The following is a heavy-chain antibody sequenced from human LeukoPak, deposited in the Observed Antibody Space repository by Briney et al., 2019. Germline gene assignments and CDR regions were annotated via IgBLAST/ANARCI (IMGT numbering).Heavy chain of an antibody. Sequence: SETLSLTCTVSGGSISSSSYYWGWIRQPPGKGLEWIGSIYYSGSTYYNPSLKSRVTISVDTSKNQFSLKLSSVTAADTAVYYCARDILDIVVVPAAIPGYYYYGMDVWGQGTTVTVSS. J-gene: IGHJ6*02. V-gene: IGHV4-39*02. CDR1: GGSISSSSYY. CDR2: IYYSGST. D-gene: IGHD2-2*02. CDR3: ARDILDIVVVPAAIPGYYYYGMDV.